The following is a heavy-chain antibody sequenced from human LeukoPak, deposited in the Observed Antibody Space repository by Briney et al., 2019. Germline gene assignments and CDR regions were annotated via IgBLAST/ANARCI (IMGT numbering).Heavy chain of an antibody. CDR2: IFNIGST. CDR1: GGSITSDH. Sequence: SETLSLTCSVSGGSITSDHWTWIRQPPGKGLEYIGYIFNIGSTNYNPSLKSRVTISLDTSRNQFSLKLTSVTAADTAVYYCARGLTVARPGGIYWGQGTLVTVSS. CDR3: ARGLTVARPGGIY. J-gene: IGHJ4*02. D-gene: IGHD6-6*01. V-gene: IGHV4-59*08.